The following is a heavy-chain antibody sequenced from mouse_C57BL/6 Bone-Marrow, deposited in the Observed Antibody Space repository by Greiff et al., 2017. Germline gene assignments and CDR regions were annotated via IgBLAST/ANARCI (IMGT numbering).Heavy chain of an antibody. CDR1: GYTFTDYE. CDR2: IDPETGGT. V-gene: IGHV1-15*01. J-gene: IGHJ2*01. D-gene: IGHD1-1*01. Sequence: QVQLQQSGAELVRPGASVTLSCKASGYTFTDYEMHWVKQTPVHGLEWIGAIDPETGGTAYNQKFKGQAILTADKSSSTAYMELRSLTSEDSSVYYCTNPPSYYAYYFDYWGQGTTLTVSS. CDR3: TNPPSYYAYYFDY.